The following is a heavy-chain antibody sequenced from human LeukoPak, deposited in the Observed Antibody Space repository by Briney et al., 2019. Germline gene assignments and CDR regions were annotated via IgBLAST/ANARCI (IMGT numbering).Heavy chain of an antibody. V-gene: IGHV4-39*01. Sequence: PSVTLPLTCSVSGGSITSSTSYWGWIRQPPGKGLEWIGSIYYSGSTYYNPSLKSRVTISVDTSKNQFSLKLSSVTAADTAVYYCARQVGELRYFDWLLSPPHFDYWGQGTLVTVSS. CDR3: ARQVGELRYFDWLLSPPHFDY. D-gene: IGHD3-9*01. CDR1: GGSITSSTSY. CDR2: IYYSGST. J-gene: IGHJ4*02.